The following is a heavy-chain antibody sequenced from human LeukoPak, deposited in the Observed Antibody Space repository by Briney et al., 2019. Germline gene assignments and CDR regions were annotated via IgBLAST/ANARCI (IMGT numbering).Heavy chain of an antibody. CDR3: ASIIGGQLDY. CDR1: GGSFSGYY. CDR2: INHSGGS. J-gene: IGHJ4*01. D-gene: IGHD3-16*01. Sequence: SETLSLTCAVYGGSFSGYYWSWIRQPPGKGLEWIGEINHSGGSNYNPSHKSRVTISLDTSKNLFSLKLSSVTAADTAMYYCASIIGGQLDYWSQGTLVTVSS. V-gene: IGHV4-34*01.